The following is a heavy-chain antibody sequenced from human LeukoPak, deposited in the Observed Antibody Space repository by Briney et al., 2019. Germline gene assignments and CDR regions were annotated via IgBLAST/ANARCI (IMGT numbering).Heavy chain of an antibody. D-gene: IGHD2-15*01. CDR2: LYHSDSA. CDR1: GYSISNGYY. CDR3: ARDCSGGSCPGLRGFGS. Sequence: KPSETLSLTCAVSGYSISNGYYWVWIRQPPGRGLEWIGSLYHSDSAYYNTSLRSRVSMSVDTSKNQFSLRLNSMTAADTAVYYCARDCSGGSCPGLRGFGSWGQGTLVTVSS. J-gene: IGHJ5*01. V-gene: IGHV4-38-2*02.